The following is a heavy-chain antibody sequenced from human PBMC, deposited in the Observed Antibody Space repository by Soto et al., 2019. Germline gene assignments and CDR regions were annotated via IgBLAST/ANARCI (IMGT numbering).Heavy chain of an antibody. J-gene: IGHJ5*02. CDR3: ARDSVVVVAATPRWFDP. D-gene: IGHD2-15*01. Sequence: QVQLVQSGAEVKKPGSSVKVSCKSSGGTFSSYAFSWVRQAPGQGLEWMGGIIPMFGTANYAQKFQGRVTITADESTSTAYMELSSLRFEDTAVYYCARDSVVVVAATPRWFDPWGQGTLVTVSS. CDR1: GGTFSSYA. CDR2: IIPMFGTA. V-gene: IGHV1-69*01.